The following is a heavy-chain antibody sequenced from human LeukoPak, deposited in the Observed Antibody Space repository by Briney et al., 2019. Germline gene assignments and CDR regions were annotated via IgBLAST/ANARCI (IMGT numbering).Heavy chain of an antibody. V-gene: IGHV4-59*01. CDR2: IYYSGST. D-gene: IGHD6-19*01. J-gene: IGHJ4*02. CDR3: ARGPVAGNFDY. Sequence: GSGPTLVKPSETLSLTCTVSGGSISRYYGSWIRQPPGKGLEWIGYIYYSGSTNYNPSLKSRVTISVDTSKNQFSLKLSSVTAADTAVYYCARGPVAGNFDYWGQGTLVTVSS. CDR1: GGSISRYY.